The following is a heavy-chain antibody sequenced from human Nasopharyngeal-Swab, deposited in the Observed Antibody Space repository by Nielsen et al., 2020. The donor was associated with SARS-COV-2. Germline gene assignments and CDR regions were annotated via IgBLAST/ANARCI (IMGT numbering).Heavy chain of an antibody. CDR2: INSDGSST. D-gene: IGHD1-20*01. V-gene: IGHV3-74*01. CDR1: GFTFSSYW. Sequence: GESLKISCAASGFTFSSYWMHWVRQAPGKGLVWVSRINSDGSSTSYADFVKGRFTISRDNAKNTLYLQMNSLRAEDTAVYYCARGRYNWNVNNWFDPWGQGTLVTVSS. J-gene: IGHJ5*02. CDR3: ARGRYNWNVNNWFDP.